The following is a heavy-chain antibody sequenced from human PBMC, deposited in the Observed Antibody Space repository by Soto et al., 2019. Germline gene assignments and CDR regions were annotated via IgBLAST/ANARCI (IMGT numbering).Heavy chain of an antibody. CDR2: INHSGST. Sequence: QVQLQQWGAGLLKPSETLSLTCAVYGGSFSGYYWSWIRQPPGKGLEWIGEINHSGSTNYNPSLKSRVTISVDTSKNQFSLKLSSVTAADTAVYYCARGRRYCSSTSCYARPWFDPWGQGTLVTVSS. CDR1: GGSFSGYY. D-gene: IGHD2-2*01. CDR3: ARGRRYCSSTSCYARPWFDP. V-gene: IGHV4-34*01. J-gene: IGHJ5*02.